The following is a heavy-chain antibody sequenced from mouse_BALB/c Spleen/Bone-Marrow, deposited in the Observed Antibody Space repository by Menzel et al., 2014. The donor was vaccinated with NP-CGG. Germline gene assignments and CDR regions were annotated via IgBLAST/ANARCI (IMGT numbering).Heavy chain of an antibody. CDR2: INPSSGYT. J-gene: IGHJ2*01. CDR3: ARRDDGYVFFDY. CDR1: GYTFTTYT. D-gene: IGHD2-3*01. V-gene: IGHV1-4*01. Sequence: VQLVESGAELARPGASVKMSCRASGYTFTTYTIHWVRQRPGQGLEWIGYINPSSGYTNYIQKFKDKATLTADKSSSTAYMQLSSLTSEDSAVYYCARRDDGYVFFDYWGQGTTLTVPS.